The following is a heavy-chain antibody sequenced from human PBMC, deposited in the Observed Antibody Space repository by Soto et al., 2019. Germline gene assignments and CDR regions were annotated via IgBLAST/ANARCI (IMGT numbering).Heavy chain of an antibody. D-gene: IGHD3-10*01. V-gene: IGHV4-34*01. Sequence: QVQLQQWGAGLLKPSETLSLTCAVYGGSFSGYYWSWIRQPPGKGLEWIGEINHSGSTNYNPSLKSRVTISVDTSKNQFYLKLSSVTAADTAVYYCARGVRFNNYYYGMDVWGQGTTVTVSS. J-gene: IGHJ6*02. CDR3: ARGVRFNNYYYGMDV. CDR2: INHSGST. CDR1: GGSFSGYY.